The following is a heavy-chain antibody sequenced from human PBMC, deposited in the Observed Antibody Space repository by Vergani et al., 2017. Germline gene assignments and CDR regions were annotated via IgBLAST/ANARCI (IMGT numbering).Heavy chain of an antibody. Sequence: VQLVESGGGVVQPGRSLRLSCAASGFTFSSYSMNWVRQAPGKGLEWVSSISSSSSYIYYADSVKGRFTISRDNAKNSLYLQMNSLRAEDTAVYYCARRGTKGGTGRGYYYGMDVWGQGTTVTVSS. D-gene: IGHD1-26*01. CDR2: ISSSSSYI. CDR1: GFTFSSYS. CDR3: ARRGTKGGTGRGYYYGMDV. J-gene: IGHJ6*02. V-gene: IGHV3-21*01.